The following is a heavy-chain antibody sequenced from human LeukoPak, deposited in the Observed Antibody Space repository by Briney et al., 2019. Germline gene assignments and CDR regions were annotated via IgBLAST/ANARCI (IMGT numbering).Heavy chain of an antibody. CDR2: IWYDGTNK. CDR1: GFTFSNYA. Sequence: GGSLRLSCAASGFTFSNYALHWVRQSPRKGLEWVALIWYDGTNKYYADSVKGRFTISRDNFKNTVDLQMNSLGVDDTAVYYCARIGSSTWAKPLHFDYWGQGTLVTVSS. V-gene: IGHV3-30*04. D-gene: IGHD2-2*01. J-gene: IGHJ4*02. CDR3: ARIGSSTWAKPLHFDY.